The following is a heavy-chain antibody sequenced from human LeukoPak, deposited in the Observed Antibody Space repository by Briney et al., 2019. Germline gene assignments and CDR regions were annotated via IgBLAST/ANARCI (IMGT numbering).Heavy chain of an antibody. CDR2: IKGDGSEK. J-gene: IGHJ4*02. V-gene: IGHV3-7*04. D-gene: IGHD2-21*02. Sequence: GGSLRLPCAASGLTFSTYWMLWVRQAPGKGLEWVANIKGDGSEKHYVDSVKGRFTISRDNAKNSLYLQMNSLRAEDTALYYCARGMTWSAYWGPGTLVAVAS. CDR1: GLTFSTYW. CDR3: ARGMTWSAY.